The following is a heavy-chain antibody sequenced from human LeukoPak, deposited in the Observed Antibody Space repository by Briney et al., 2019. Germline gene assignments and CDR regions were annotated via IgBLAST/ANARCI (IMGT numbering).Heavy chain of an antibody. V-gene: IGHV3-15*05. CDR3: TTDPVPAGPGY. CDR1: GFTFSNAW. Sequence: GGSLRLSCAASGFTFSNAWMSLVRQAPGKGLEWVGDIKSKTDGGTTDYAAPVKGRSTISRGDSKNTTYLQINSLKTEDTAVDYCTTDPVPAGPGYWGQGTLVTVSS. J-gene: IGHJ4*02. CDR2: IKSKTDGGTT. D-gene: IGHD2-2*01.